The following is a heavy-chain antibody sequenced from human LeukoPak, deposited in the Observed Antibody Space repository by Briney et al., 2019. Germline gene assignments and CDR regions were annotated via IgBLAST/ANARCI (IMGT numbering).Heavy chain of an antibody. CDR3: ARGFLGDAFDI. D-gene: IGHD3-3*01. V-gene: IGHV3-13*05. Sequence: GGSLRLSCAASGFTFSRYDMHWVRQATGKGLEWVSAIGTVGDPYYPGSVKGRFIISRENAKNSLYLQMNSLRAGDTAVYYCARGFLGDAFDIWGQGTMVTVSS. J-gene: IGHJ3*02. CDR2: IGTVGDP. CDR1: GFTFSRYD.